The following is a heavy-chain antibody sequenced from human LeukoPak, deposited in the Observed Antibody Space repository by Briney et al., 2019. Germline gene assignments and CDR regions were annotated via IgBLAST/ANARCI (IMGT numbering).Heavy chain of an antibody. CDR1: GLTFQNYG. CDR3: ARDQLAYSGYDTLFDY. D-gene: IGHD5-12*01. Sequence: PGGSLRLSCAASGLTFQNYGMSWVRQAPGNGLEWVSVISFDGNNRYYAASVKGRFTISRDNSKNTLYLQLNSLRPEDTAVYYCARDQLAYSGYDTLFDYWGQGTLVTVSS. CDR2: ISFDGNNR. J-gene: IGHJ4*02. V-gene: IGHV3-30*03.